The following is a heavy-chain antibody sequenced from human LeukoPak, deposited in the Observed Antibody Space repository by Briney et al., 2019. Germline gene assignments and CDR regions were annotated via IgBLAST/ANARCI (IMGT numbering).Heavy chain of an antibody. CDR2: IYYSGNT. CDR1: GGSISSYY. Sequence: SETLSLTCTVSGGSISSYYWSWIRQSPGKGLEWIGFIYYSGNTNSNPSLKSRVTMSVDTSKNQFSLRLTSVTAADTAVYYCAKDMGYDSSGFDYWGQGTLVTVSS. D-gene: IGHD3-22*01. CDR3: AKDMGYDSSGFDY. V-gene: IGHV4-59*01. J-gene: IGHJ4*02.